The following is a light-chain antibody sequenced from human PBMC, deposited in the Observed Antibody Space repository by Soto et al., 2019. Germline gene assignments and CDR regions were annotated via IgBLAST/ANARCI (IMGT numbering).Light chain of an antibody. CDR2: DTF. Sequence: EIVLTQSPGTLSLSPGEGATLSCRASQSVGSTYLAWYQQKPGQAPRLLIYDTFNRATGIPARFSGSGSGTDFTLTISSLEPEDFAVYYCQQRSNWPPTFGQGTKVDIK. CDR1: QSVGSTY. J-gene: IGKJ1*01. CDR3: QQRSNWPPT. V-gene: IGKV3-11*01.